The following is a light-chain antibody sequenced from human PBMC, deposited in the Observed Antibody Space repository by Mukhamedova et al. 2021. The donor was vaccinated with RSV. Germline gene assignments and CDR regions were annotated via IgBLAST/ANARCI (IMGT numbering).Light chain of an antibody. CDR2: YDS. Sequence: QWYQRRVHGQAPVVVMFYDSDRPAGIPERLSGSKSGNTATLTISGVEAGDEADYYCQVWDSGSSHVVFAGGTKLAVL. CDR3: QVWDSGSSHVV. J-gene: IGLJ2*01. V-gene: IGLV3-21*04.